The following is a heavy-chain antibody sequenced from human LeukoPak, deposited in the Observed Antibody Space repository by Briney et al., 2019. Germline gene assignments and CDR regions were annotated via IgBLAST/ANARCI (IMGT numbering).Heavy chain of an antibody. CDR1: GYSISSGYF. Sequence: SETLSLTCTVSGYSISSGYFWGWIRQPPGKGLECIGTIYHSGSTYYNPSLKSRVTISVDTSKNQFSLKLNSVTAADTAVYYCARIYSSSWFLNWFDPWGQGTLVTVS. D-gene: IGHD6-13*01. CDR2: IYHSGST. V-gene: IGHV4-38-2*02. J-gene: IGHJ5*02. CDR3: ARIYSSSWFLNWFDP.